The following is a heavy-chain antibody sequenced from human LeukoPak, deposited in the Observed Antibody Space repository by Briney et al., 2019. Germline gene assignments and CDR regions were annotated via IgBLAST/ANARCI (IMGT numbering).Heavy chain of an antibody. V-gene: IGHV1-3*01. CDR2: INAGNGNT. J-gene: IGHJ5*02. CDR3: ARDRLNDNWFDP. D-gene: IGHD6-25*01. CDR1: GYTFTSYA. Sequence: VASVKVSCKASGYTFTSYAMHWVRQAPGQRLEWMGWINAGNGNTKYSQKFQGRVTITRDTSASTAYMELSSLRSEDTAVYSCARDRLNDNWFDPWGQGTLVTVSS.